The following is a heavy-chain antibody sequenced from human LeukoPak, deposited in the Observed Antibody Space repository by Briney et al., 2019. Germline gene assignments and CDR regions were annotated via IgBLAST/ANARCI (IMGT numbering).Heavy chain of an antibody. V-gene: IGHV4-34*01. Sequence: SETLSLTCAVYGGSFSGYYWSWIRQPPGKGLEWIGEINHSGSTNYNPSLKSRVTISVDTSKNQFSLKLSSATAADTAVYYCARGSPVLLWFGELLPFDYWGQGTLVTVSS. CDR2: INHSGST. CDR1: GGSFSGYY. D-gene: IGHD3-10*01. J-gene: IGHJ4*02. CDR3: ARGSPVLLWFGELLPFDY.